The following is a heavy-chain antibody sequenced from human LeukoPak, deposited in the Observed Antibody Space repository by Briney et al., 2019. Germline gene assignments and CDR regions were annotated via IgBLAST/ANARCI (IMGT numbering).Heavy chain of an antibody. CDR1: GFTFSHYG. V-gene: IGHV3-33*06. Sequence: GRSLRLSCATSGFTFSHYGMHWVRQAPPKGRAWVAVIWSDGSNRYYGDPVKGRFTISRDNFQRTVYLQMNSLRAEDTAVYFCAKADRYSGFDHFDYWGQGTLVSVSS. J-gene: IGHJ4*02. D-gene: IGHD5-12*01. CDR2: IWSDGSNR. CDR3: AKADRYSGFDHFDY.